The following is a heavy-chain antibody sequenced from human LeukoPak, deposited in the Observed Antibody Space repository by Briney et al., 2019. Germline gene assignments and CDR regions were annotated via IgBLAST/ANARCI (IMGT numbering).Heavy chain of an antibody. Sequence: GGSLRLSCTASGFTFGDYAMSWFRQAPGKGLEWVGFVRSKAYGGTTEYAASVKGRFTISRDDSKSIAYLQMNSLRAEDTAVYYCAKDAPSQWLVGDYFDYWGQGTLVTVSS. CDR1: GFTFGDYA. CDR2: VRSKAYGGTT. D-gene: IGHD6-19*01. V-gene: IGHV3-49*03. J-gene: IGHJ4*02. CDR3: AKDAPSQWLVGDYFDY.